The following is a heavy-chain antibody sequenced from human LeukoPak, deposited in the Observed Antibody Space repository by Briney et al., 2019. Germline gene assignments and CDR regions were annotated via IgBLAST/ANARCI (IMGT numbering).Heavy chain of an antibody. CDR1: GFTFSSYG. Sequence: PGGSLRLSCAASGFTFSSYGMSWVRQAPGKGLEWVSAISGSGGSTYYADSVKGRFTISRDNSKNTLYLQMNSLRAEDTAVYYCAKDWSAAAAGTPAGYYYYMDVWGKGTTVTVSS. J-gene: IGHJ6*03. CDR3: AKDWSAAAAGTPAGYYYYMDV. V-gene: IGHV3-23*01. CDR2: ISGSGGST. D-gene: IGHD6-13*01.